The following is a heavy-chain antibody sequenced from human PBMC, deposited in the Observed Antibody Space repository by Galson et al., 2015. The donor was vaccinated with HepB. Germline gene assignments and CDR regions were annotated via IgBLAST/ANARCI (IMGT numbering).Heavy chain of an antibody. V-gene: IGHV1-2*04. D-gene: IGHD6-19*01. CDR2: INPNSGGT. Sequence: QSGAEVKKPGESLRISCKASGYTFTVYYMHWMRQAPGQGLEWMGWINPNSGGTNYAQKFQGWVTMTRDTSISTAYMELSRLRSDDTAVYYCARGGRVAQWLVLDWFDPWGQGTLVTVSS. CDR1: GYTFTVYY. CDR3: ARGGRVAQWLVLDWFDP. J-gene: IGHJ5*02.